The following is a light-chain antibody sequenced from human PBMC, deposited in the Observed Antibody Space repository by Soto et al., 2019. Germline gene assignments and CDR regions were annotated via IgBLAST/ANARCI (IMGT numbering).Light chain of an antibody. V-gene: IGKV2-28*01. Sequence: DIVMTQSPLSLPVTPGEPASISCRSSQSLLHSNGYNYLGWYLQKPGQSPQLLIYLGSNRASGVPDRFSGSGSGTDFTLKISRVEAEDVGVYYCMQALQTPWTFGRGTKVEIK. J-gene: IGKJ1*01. CDR2: LGS. CDR1: QSLLHSNGYNY. CDR3: MQALQTPWT.